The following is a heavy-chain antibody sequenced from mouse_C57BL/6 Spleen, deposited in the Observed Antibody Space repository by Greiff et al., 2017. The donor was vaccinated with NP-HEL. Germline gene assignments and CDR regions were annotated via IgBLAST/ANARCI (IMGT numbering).Heavy chain of an antibody. Sequence: VQLKQSGGDLVKPGGSLKLSCAASGFTFSSYGMSWVRQTPDKRLEWVATISSGGSYTYYPDSVKGRFTISRDNAKNTLYLQMSSLKSEDTAMYYCARHHGNYDWYFDVWGTGTTVTVSS. CDR3: ARHHGNYDWYFDV. V-gene: IGHV5-6*01. J-gene: IGHJ1*03. D-gene: IGHD2-1*01. CDR2: ISSGGSYT. CDR1: GFTFSSYG.